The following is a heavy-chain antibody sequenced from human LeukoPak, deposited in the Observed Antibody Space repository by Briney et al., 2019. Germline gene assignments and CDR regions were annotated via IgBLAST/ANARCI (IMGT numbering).Heavy chain of an antibody. Sequence: ASVKVSCKASGYTFTSYDINWVRQATGQGLEWMGWMNPNSGTTGYAQKFQGRVTMTRNTSISTAYMELSSLRSEDTAVYYCARGGQDIVVVPAAILGYYFDYWGQGTLVTVSS. V-gene: IGHV1-8*01. D-gene: IGHD2-2*01. CDR2: MNPNSGTT. J-gene: IGHJ4*02. CDR1: GYTFTSYD. CDR3: ARGGQDIVVVPAAILGYYFDY.